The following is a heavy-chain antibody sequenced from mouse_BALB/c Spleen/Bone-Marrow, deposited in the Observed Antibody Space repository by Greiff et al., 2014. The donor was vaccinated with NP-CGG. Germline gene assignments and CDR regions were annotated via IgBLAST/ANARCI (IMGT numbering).Heavy chain of an antibody. CDR1: GFNIKDTY. CDR2: IDPANGNT. Sequence: EVQLQQSGAELVKPGASVKLSCTASGFNIKDTYMHWVKQRPEQGLEWIGRIDPANGNTKYDPKFQGKATITADTSSNTAYLQHSSLTSEDTAVYYCARYYYGSSYFDYWGQGTTLTVSS. V-gene: IGHV14-3*02. J-gene: IGHJ2*01. D-gene: IGHD1-1*01. CDR3: ARYYYGSSYFDY.